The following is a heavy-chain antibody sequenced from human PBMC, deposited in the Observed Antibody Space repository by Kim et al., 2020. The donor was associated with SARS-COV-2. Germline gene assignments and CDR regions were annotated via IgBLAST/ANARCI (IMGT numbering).Heavy chain of an antibody. Sequence: SVKVSCKASGGTFSSYAISWVRQSPGQGLEWMGGIIPIFGTANYAQKFQGRVTITADESTSTAYMELSSLRSEDTAVYYCARDPRKWQFGIRATSDVYYYYGMDVWGQGTTVTVSS. CDR2: IIPIFGTA. D-gene: IGHD3-16*01. V-gene: IGHV1-69*13. J-gene: IGHJ6*02. CDR1: GGTFSSYA. CDR3: ARDPRKWQFGIRATSDVYYYYGMDV.